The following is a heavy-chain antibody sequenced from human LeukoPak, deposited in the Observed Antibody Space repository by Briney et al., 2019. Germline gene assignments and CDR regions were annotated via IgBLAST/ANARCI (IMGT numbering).Heavy chain of an antibody. D-gene: IGHD1-26*01. CDR1: AFTFNTYW. CDR3: ARGAKWAYYFDY. J-gene: IGHJ4*02. V-gene: IGHV3-74*01. CDR2: INGDESST. Sequence: PGGSPRLSCAASAFTFNTYWMHWVRPVPGGGLEWVSRINGDESSTNYADSVKGRFTISRDNTKDTLYLHMNSLTAEDTAVYYCARGAKWAYYFDYWGQGTLVTVSS.